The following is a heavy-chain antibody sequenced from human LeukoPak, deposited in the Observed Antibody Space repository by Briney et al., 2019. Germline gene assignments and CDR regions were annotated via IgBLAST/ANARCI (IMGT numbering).Heavy chain of an antibody. CDR1: GFTFSSYG. CDR2: IWYDGSNK. V-gene: IGHV3-33*01. CDR3: ARDRPLWVGWTFDY. J-gene: IGHJ4*02. D-gene: IGHD2-21*01. Sequence: GGSLRLSCAASGFTFSSYGMHWVRQAPGKGLEWVAVIWYDGSNKYYADSVKGRFTISRDNSKNTLYLQMNSLRAEDTAVYYYARDRPLWVGWTFDYWGQGTLVTVSS.